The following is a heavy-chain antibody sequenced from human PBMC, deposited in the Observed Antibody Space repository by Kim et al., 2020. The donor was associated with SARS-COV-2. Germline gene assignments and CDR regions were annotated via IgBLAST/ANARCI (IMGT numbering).Heavy chain of an antibody. J-gene: IGHJ6*03. D-gene: IGHD6-6*01. V-gene: IGHV4-59*01. CDR1: GGSISSYY. CDR3: ARDRSIAAPSEPPGGPVKYYMDV. Sequence: SETLSLTCTVSGGSISSYYWSWIRQPPGKGLEWIGYIYYSGSTNYNPSLKSRVTISVDTSKNQFSLKLSSVTAADTAVYYCARDRSIAAPSEPPGGPVKYYMDVWGKGTTVTVSS. CDR2: IYYSGST.